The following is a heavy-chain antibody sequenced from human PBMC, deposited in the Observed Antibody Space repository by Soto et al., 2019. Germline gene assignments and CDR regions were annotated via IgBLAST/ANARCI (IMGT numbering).Heavy chain of an antibody. CDR2: ISYDGSNK. CDR1: GFTFSSYG. V-gene: IGHV3-30*18. D-gene: IGHD5-18*01. J-gene: IGHJ4*02. Sequence: PGGSLRLSCAASGFTFSSYGMHWVRQAPGKGLEWVAVISYDGSNKYYADSVKGRFTISRDNSKNTLYLQMNSLRAEDTAVYYCAKDGVGYSYGLYYFDYWGQGTLVTVSS. CDR3: AKDGVGYSYGLYYFDY.